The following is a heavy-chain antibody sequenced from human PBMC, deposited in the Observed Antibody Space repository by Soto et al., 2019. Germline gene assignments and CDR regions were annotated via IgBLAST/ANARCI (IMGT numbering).Heavy chain of an antibody. Sequence: EVQLLESGGGLVQPGGSLRLSCAASGFTFSSYAMSWVRQAPGKGLEWVSAISGSGGSTYYADSVKCRFTISRDNSKNTLYLQMNNMRGEDTAVYYCAKDSSPIVATISDYWGQGTLVTVSS. CDR2: ISGSGGST. J-gene: IGHJ4*02. D-gene: IGHD5-12*01. CDR3: AKDSSPIVATISDY. V-gene: IGHV3-23*01. CDR1: GFTFSSYA.